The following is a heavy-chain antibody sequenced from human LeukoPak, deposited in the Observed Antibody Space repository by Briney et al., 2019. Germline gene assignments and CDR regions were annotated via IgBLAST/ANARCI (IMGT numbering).Heavy chain of an antibody. CDR1: GFTFSSYA. D-gene: IGHD3-3*01. V-gene: IGHV3-30-3*01. CDR2: ISYDGSNK. CDR3: AKDATIFGETNLNYYYYYMDV. Sequence: GGSLRLSCAASGFTFSSYAMHWVRQAPGKGLEWVAVISYDGSNKYYADSVKGWFTISRDNSKNTLYLQMNSLRAEDTAVYYCAKDATIFGETNLNYYYYYMDVWGKGTTVTVSS. J-gene: IGHJ6*03.